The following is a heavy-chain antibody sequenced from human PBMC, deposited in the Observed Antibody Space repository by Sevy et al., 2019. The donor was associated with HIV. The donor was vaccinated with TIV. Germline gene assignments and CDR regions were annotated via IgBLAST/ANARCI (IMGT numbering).Heavy chain of an antibody. CDR1: RFTFSAYS. V-gene: IGHV3-48*01. Sequence: GSLRLSRAAPRFTFSAYSMNWVRQAPGKGLEWVSYIGGSRGTIYYADSVKGQFTISRDNAKSSLYLQMNGLGAEDTAVYYCARAGGDCYSKNECWFVSWGQGTLVTVSS. CDR2: IGGSRGTI. J-gene: IGHJ5*01. D-gene: IGHD2-21*01. CDR3: ARAGGDCYSKNECWFVS.